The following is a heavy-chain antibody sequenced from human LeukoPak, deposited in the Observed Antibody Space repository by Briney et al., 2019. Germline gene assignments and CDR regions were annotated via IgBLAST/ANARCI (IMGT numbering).Heavy chain of an antibody. V-gene: IGHV3-7*03. CDR2: INHNGNVN. Sequence: GGSLRLSCAASGFTFSSYWMNWARQAPGKGLEWVASINHNGNVNYSVDSLKGRFTISPDNAKNSLYLQMSNLRAEDRAVYFCARGVGLDVWGQGATVTVSS. CDR3: ARGVGLDV. J-gene: IGHJ6*02. D-gene: IGHD3-16*01. CDR1: GFTFSSYW.